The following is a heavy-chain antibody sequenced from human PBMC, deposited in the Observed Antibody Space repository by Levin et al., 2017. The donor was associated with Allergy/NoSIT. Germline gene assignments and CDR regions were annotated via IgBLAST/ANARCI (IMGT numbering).Heavy chain of an antibody. D-gene: IGHD6-19*01. CDR1: GFTVSSNY. CDR3: ARDGAVAGTDAFDI. Sequence: LSLTCAASGFTVSSNYMSWVRQAPGKGLEWVSVIYSGGSTYYADSVKGRFTISRDNSKNTLYLQMNSLRAEDTAVYYCARDGAVAGTDAFDIWGQGTMVTVSS. CDR2: IYSGGST. V-gene: IGHV3-53*01. J-gene: IGHJ3*02.